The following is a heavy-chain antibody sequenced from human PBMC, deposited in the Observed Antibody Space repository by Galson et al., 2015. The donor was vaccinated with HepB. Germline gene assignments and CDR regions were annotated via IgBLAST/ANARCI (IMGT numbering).Heavy chain of an antibody. J-gene: IGHJ4*02. CDR3: ATVNYYDSSGYY. Sequence: SVKVSCKVSGYTLTELSMHWVRQAPGKGLEWMGGFDPEDGETIYAQKFRGRVTMTEDTSTDTAYMELSSLRSEDTAVYYCATVNYYDSSGYYWGQGTLVTVSS. V-gene: IGHV1-24*01. D-gene: IGHD3-22*01. CDR1: GYTLTELS. CDR2: FDPEDGET.